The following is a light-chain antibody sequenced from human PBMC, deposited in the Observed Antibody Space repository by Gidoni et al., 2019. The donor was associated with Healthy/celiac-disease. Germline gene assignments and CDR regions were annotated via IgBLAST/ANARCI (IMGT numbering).Light chain of an antibody. CDR2: DAS. J-gene: IGKJ4*02. V-gene: IGKV3-11*01. Sequence: EIVLTHSPATLSLSPGERATLSSRASQSVSSYLAWYQQKPDQAPRLLIYDASNSATGIPARFSGSGSGTDFTLTISSLEPEDFAVYYCQQRSNWPLTFGGGTKVEIK. CDR1: QSVSSY. CDR3: QQRSNWPLT.